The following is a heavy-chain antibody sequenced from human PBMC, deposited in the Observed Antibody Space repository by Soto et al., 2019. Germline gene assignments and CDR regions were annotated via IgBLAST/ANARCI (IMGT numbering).Heavy chain of an antibody. Sequence: GASVKVSCKASGGTFSSYAISWVRQAPGQGLEWMGGIIPIFGTANYAQKFQGRVTITADESTSTAYMELSSLRSEDTAVYYCARDGPRGYSYGSAGMDVWGQGTTVTVSS. D-gene: IGHD5-18*01. V-gene: IGHV1-69*13. CDR1: GGTFSSYA. CDR2: IIPIFGTA. J-gene: IGHJ6*02. CDR3: ARDGPRGYSYGSAGMDV.